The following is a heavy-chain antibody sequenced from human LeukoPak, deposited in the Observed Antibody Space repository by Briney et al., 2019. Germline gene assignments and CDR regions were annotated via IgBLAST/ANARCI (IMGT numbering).Heavy chain of an antibody. Sequence: SETLSLTCAVYGGSFSGYYWSWIRQPPGKGLEWIGYTSYSGNTNYNPSLKSRVTMSVDTSREQFSLRLTSVTAADTAVYYCARAPRKAWFDPWGQGTLVTVSS. D-gene: IGHD1-14*01. V-gene: IGHV4-59*01. CDR2: TSYSGNT. CDR3: ARAPRKAWFDP. J-gene: IGHJ5*02. CDR1: GGSFSGYY.